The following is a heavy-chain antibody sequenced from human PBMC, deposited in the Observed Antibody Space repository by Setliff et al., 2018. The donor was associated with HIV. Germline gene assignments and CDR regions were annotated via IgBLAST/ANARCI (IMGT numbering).Heavy chain of an antibody. J-gene: IGHJ3*01. CDR1: GGSIIINDYY. CDR2: IVYSGTT. Sequence: SETLSLTCTVSGGSIIINDYYWGWIRQSQGKGLEWIGSIVYSGTTYYNVSLESRVTISVDTSKNQFSLKLSSVTAADTAVYYCVRSGYSGHFDVWGQGTMVTVSS. D-gene: IGHD5-12*01. CDR3: VRSGYSGHFDV. V-gene: IGHV4-39*01.